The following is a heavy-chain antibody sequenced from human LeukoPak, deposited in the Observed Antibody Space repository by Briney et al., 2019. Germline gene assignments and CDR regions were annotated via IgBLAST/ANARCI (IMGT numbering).Heavy chain of an antibody. CDR2: INSDGSTT. D-gene: IGHD6-19*01. Sequence: GGSLRLSCAASGFTFSNFAMSWVRQAPGKGLVWVSRINSDGSTTSYADSVKGRFTISRDNARNTLYLQMNSLRAEETAVYYCTRDLGVAALDNWGQGTLVTVSS. CDR3: TRDLGVAALDN. J-gene: IGHJ4*02. V-gene: IGHV3-74*01. CDR1: GFTFSNFA.